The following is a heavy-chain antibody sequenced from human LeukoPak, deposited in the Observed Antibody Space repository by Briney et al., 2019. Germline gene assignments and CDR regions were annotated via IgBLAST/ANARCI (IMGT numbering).Heavy chain of an antibody. J-gene: IGHJ5*02. D-gene: IGHD6-6*01. CDR2: IYYSGST. CDR3: ARVRAARWLNWFDP. CDR1: GGSISSSSYY. V-gene: IGHV4-39*07. Sequence: SETLSLTCTVSGGSISSSSYYWGWIRQPPGKGLEWIGSIYYSGSTYYNPSLKSRVTISVDTSKNQFSLKLSSVTAADTAVYYCARVRAARWLNWFDPWGQGTLVTVSS.